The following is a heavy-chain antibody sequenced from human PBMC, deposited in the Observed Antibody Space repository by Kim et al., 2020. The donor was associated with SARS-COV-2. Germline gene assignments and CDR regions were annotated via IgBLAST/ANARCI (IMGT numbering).Heavy chain of an antibody. CDR3: ARDPNVDTAMNAMDV. CDR2: MNPNRGNT. J-gene: IGHJ6*02. CDR1: GYTFTSYD. V-gene: IGHV1-8*01. D-gene: IGHD5-18*01. Sequence: ASVKVSCKASGYTFTSYDINWGRQASGQGLEWIGWMNPNRGNTGHAQKFQCRVTMTRNTSIITAYMELSSLRSEDTAVYYCARDPNVDTAMNAMDVLGQGTTVTVSS.